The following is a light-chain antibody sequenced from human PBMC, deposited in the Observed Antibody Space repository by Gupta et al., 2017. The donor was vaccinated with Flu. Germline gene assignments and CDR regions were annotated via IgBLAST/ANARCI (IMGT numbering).Light chain of an antibody. CDR3: QSVDGNATHRV. CDR2: TVS. J-gene: IGLJ3*02. CDR1: ALSKAF. V-gene: IGLV3-25*03. Sequence: ALSKAFASWYQQHPGRAPEFVIYTVSKRPSGISERFSGSSSGTTVTLTVSGVQAEDEADYYCQSVDGNATHRVFGGGTKLTVL.